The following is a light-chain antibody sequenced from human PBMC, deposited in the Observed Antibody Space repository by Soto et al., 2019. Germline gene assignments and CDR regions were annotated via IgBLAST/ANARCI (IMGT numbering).Light chain of an antibody. CDR3: QQYNNWPPET. CDR1: QSVSSN. CDR2: GAS. Sequence: EIVMTQSPATLSVSPGERATLSCRASQSVSSNLAWYQQKPGQAPSLLIYGASTRATGIPARFSGSVSGTEFTLTISSLQSEDVAVYSCQQYNNWPPETFGQGTKVEIK. J-gene: IGKJ1*01. V-gene: IGKV3-15*01.